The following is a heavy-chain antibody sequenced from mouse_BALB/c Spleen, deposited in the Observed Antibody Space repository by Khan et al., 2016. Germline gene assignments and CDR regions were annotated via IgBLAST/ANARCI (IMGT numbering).Heavy chain of an antibody. CDR3: APYDYDVAY. CDR1: DFNIKDTY. J-gene: IGHJ3*01. CDR2: IDPANGNT. V-gene: IGHV14-3*02. D-gene: IGHD2-4*01. Sequence: VRLQQSGAELVKPGASVKLSCTASDFNIKDTYMHWMKQRPEQGLEWIGRIDPANGNTKYDPNFQGKATITADTSSNTAYLQLSSLTFEDTAVYYCAPYDYDVAYWGQGTLVTVS.